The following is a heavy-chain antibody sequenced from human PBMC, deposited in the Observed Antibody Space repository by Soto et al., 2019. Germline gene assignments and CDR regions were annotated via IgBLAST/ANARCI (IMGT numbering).Heavy chain of an antibody. J-gene: IGHJ4*02. V-gene: IGHV3-7*03. CDR3: VGGSGWVMDY. CDR2: VKQDGSEQ. Sequence: EVQLVESGGGLVQPGGSLRLSCSASGFIFSSYWMTWVRHAPGKGLEWVANVKQDGSEQHYVDSVKGRFTISRDNVKNSLFLQMNSLRAEDTAVYYCVGGSGWVMDYWGQGTLVTVSP. D-gene: IGHD6-19*01. CDR1: GFIFSSYW.